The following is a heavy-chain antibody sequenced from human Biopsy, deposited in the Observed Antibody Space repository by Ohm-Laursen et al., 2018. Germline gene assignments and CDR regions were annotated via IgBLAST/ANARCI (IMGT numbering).Heavy chain of an antibody. V-gene: IGHV3-23*01. CDR2: LSGSGGTT. CDR1: GFTFCSYG. D-gene: IGHD2-15*01. Sequence: SLRLSCSASGFTFCSYGMSWVRQAPGKGLEWVSVLSGSGGTTYYADSVKGRFTISRDNSKNTLYLQMNSLTAEDTAVYYCAKTFHGSSFLYDYWGQGTLVTVSS. J-gene: IGHJ4*02. CDR3: AKTFHGSSFLYDY.